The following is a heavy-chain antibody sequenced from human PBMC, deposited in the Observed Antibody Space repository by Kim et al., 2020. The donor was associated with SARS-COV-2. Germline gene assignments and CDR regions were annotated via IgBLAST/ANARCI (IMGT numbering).Heavy chain of an antibody. D-gene: IGHD3-3*01. V-gene: IGHV1-8*01. CDR1: GYTFTSYD. CDR2: MNPNSGNT. J-gene: IGHJ5*02. CDR3: ASGKIITMFGVVITPWWFDP. Sequence: ASVKVSCKASGYTFTSYDINWVRQATGQGLEWMGWMNPNSGNTGYAQKFQGRVTMTRNTSISTAYMELSSLRPEDTAVYYCASGKIITMFGVVITPWWFDPWGQGTLVTVSS.